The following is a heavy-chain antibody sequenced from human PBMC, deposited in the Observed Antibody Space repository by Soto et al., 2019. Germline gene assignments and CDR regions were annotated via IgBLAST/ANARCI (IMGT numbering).Heavy chain of an antibody. D-gene: IGHD5-12*01. Sequence: ESGGDVVQPGRSLRLSCTASGYTFGFFGMHWVRQAPGKGLEWVAFISADGTNTYYADSVRGRFTLSRDNSMRTGYLQMNTLRDDETSLYFCARGNLGFDFDPWGRGTLVTVS. CDR2: ISADGTNT. CDR3: ARGNLGFDFDP. CDR1: GYTFGFFG. V-gene: IGHV3-30*03. J-gene: IGHJ4*02.